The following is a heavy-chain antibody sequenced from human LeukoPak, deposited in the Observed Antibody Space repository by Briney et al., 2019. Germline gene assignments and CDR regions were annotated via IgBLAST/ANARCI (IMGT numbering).Heavy chain of an antibody. J-gene: IGHJ4*02. CDR2: IYYSGST. CDR3: ARQNILTGYLFDY. Sequence: SETLSLTCTVSGGSISGYYWGWIRQPPGKGLEWIGTIYYSGSTYYNPSPKSRVTISVDTSKNRFSLKLSSVTAADTAVYYCARQNILTGYLFDYWGQGTLVTVSS. V-gene: IGHV4-39*01. D-gene: IGHD3-9*01. CDR1: GGSISGYY.